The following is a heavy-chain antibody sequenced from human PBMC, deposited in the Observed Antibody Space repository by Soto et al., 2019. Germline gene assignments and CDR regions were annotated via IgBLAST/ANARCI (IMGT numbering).Heavy chain of an antibody. J-gene: IGHJ6*02. CDR1: GGTFSSYA. D-gene: IGHD2-21*01. Sequence: QVQLVQSGAEVKKPGSSVKVSCKASGGTFSSYAISWVRQAPGQGLEWMGGIIPIFGTANYAQKFQGRVTITADESXXTAYMELSSLRSEDTAVYYCARVVQGRQKVKSADVWGQGTTVTVSS. CDR3: ARVVQGRQKVKSADV. V-gene: IGHV1-69*12. CDR2: IIPIFGTA.